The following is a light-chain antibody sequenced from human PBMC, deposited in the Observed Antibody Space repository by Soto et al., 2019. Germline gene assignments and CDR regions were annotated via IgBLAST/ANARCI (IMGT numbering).Light chain of an antibody. V-gene: IGKV3-20*01. Sequence: EIVLTQSPGTLSLSPGERATLCCRASQSVSSSYLAWYQQKPGQAPRLLIYGASSRATGIPDRFSGSGSGTDFTLTISRLEPEDFAVYYCQQRGTFGQGTKVEIK. CDR1: QSVSSSY. CDR3: QQRGT. J-gene: IGKJ1*01. CDR2: GAS.